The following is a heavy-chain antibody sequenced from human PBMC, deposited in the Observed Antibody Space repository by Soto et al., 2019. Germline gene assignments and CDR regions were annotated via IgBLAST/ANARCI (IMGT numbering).Heavy chain of an antibody. Sequence: QVQLVQSGAEVKKPGASVKVSCKVSGYTFFTYGITWVRQAPGQGLEWMGWISTYDGNTDYAQKLQGRVTMTTDTSTRTAYMELRSLRSDDTAVYYCARKSSSSSWFDPWGQGTLVTVSS. V-gene: IGHV1-18*01. D-gene: IGHD6-6*01. CDR3: ARKSSSSSWFDP. CDR1: GYTFFTYG. J-gene: IGHJ5*02. CDR2: ISTYDGNT.